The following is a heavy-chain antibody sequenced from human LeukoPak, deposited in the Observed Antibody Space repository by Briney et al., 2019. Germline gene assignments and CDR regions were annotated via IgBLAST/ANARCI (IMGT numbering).Heavy chain of an antibody. Sequence: GASVKVSCKASGGTISSYAISWVRQAPGQGLEWMGRIIPIFAIANYAQKFQGRVTITADKSTSTAYMELSGLRSEDTAVYYCARDDSSGYYVGYWGQGTLVTVSS. J-gene: IGHJ4*02. D-gene: IGHD3-22*01. CDR2: IIPIFAIA. CDR3: ARDDSSGYYVGY. V-gene: IGHV1-69*04. CDR1: GGTISSYA.